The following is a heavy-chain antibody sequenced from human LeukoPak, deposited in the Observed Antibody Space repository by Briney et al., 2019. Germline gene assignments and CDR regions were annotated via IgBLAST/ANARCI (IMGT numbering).Heavy chain of an antibody. CDR1: GVSIRTYY. V-gene: IGHV4-59*01. CDR2: IYRGST. CDR3: ARGGDFEIDQ. Sequence: SETLSLTCSVSGVSIRTYYWNWTRQPPGKGPEWIGYIYRGSTNYYPSFESRVTISVDTSKNQFSLKLTSVTAADTAVYYCARGGDFEIDQWGQGILVTVSS. D-gene: IGHD3-16*01. J-gene: IGHJ4*02.